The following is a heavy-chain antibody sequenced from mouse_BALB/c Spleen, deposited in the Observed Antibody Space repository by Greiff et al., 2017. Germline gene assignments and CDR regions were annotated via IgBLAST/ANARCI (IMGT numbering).Heavy chain of an antibody. D-gene: IGHD2-4*01. J-gene: IGHJ4*01. Sequence: EVQVVESGPGLVKPSQSLSLTCSVTGYSITSGYYWNWIRQFPGNKLEWMGYISYDGSNNYNPSLKNRISITRDTSKNQFFLKLNSVTTEDTATYYCAREYYDYDGAMDYWGQGTSVTVSS. CDR3: AREYYDYDGAMDY. CDR2: ISYDGSN. CDR1: GYSITSGYY. V-gene: IGHV3-6*02.